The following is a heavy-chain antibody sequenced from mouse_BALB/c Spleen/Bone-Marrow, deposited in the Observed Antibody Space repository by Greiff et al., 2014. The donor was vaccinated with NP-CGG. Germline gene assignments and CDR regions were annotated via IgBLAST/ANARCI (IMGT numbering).Heavy chain of an antibody. CDR1: GFTFSDYY. CDR2: ISDGGSYT. D-gene: IGHD3-3*01. Sequence: EVQLQESGGGLVKPGGSLKLSCAASGFTFSDYYMYWVRQTPEKRLEWVATISDGGSYTYYPDSVKGRFTISRDNAKNSLYLQMSSLKSEDTAMYYCAREGDGAYWGQGTLVAVSA. V-gene: IGHV5-4*02. J-gene: IGHJ3*01. CDR3: AREGDGAY.